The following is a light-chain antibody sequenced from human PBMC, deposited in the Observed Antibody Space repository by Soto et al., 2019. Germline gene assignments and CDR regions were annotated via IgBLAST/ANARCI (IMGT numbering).Light chain of an antibody. CDR2: AAS. J-gene: IGKJ2*01. V-gene: IGKV1-39*01. CDR3: QQSDSTPT. Sequence: DIVMTQSPSSLSASIGDRVTITCRASQTISSYLNWYQQTPGKAPKLLIYAASSLQSGVPARFSGSGSGTEFTLTISSLQPEDFATYYCQQSDSTPTFGQGTKVEIK. CDR1: QTISSY.